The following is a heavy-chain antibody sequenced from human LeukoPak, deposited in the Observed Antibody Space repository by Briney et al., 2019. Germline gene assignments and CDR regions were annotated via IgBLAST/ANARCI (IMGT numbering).Heavy chain of an antibody. CDR3: AAPVRQLETFRQAFDL. CDR2: SNVGNGNT. Sequence: WASVEVSCKASGYTFTSFAIHWVRQAPGQRLEWMRWSNVGNGNTTYSQKFQGRVTITSNTSASTACMEVSSLRSEDTAVYYCAAPVRQLETFRQAFDLWGRGTLVTVSS. V-gene: IGHV1-3*01. J-gene: IGHJ2*01. D-gene: IGHD1-1*01. CDR1: GYTFTSFA.